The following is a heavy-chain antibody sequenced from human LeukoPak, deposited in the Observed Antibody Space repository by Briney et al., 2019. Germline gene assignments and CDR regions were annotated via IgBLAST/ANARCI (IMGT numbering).Heavy chain of an antibody. Sequence: PGGSLRLSCAASGFTFSSYAMNWVRQAPGKGLEWVALISYDGSNKNYADSVKGRFTISRDNSKNTLYLQMNSLGAEDTAVYYCARETYNILIGFVEYWGQGTLVTVSS. J-gene: IGHJ4*02. V-gene: IGHV3-30-3*01. D-gene: IGHD3-9*01. CDR1: GFTFSSYA. CDR3: ARETYNILIGFVEY. CDR2: ISYDGSNK.